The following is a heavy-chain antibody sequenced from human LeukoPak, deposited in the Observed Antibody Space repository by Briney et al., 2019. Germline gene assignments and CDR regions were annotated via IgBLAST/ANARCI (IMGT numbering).Heavy chain of an antibody. D-gene: IGHD5-12*01. CDR3: AKGGYSGYGHCDY. V-gene: IGHV3-30*18. Sequence: GGSLRLSCAASGFTFSSYGMHWVRQAPGKGLEWVAVISYDGSNKYYADSVKGRFTISRDNSKNTLYLQMNSLRAEDTAVYYCAKGGYSGYGHCDYWGQGTLVTVSS. CDR2: ISYDGSNK. CDR1: GFTFSSYG. J-gene: IGHJ4*02.